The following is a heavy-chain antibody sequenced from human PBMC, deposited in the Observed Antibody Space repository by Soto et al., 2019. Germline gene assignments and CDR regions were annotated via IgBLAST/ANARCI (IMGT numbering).Heavy chain of an antibody. Sequence: SETLSLTCTVSGGSISSSSYYWGWIRQPPGKGLEWIGSIYYSGSTYYNPSLKSRVTISVDTSKNQFSLKLSSVTAADTAVYYCAIPMGSGDYETVRVVDYWGQGTLVTVSS. V-gene: IGHV4-39*01. CDR3: AIPMGSGDYETVRVVDY. CDR2: IYYSGST. CDR1: GGSISSSSYY. J-gene: IGHJ4*02. D-gene: IGHD4-17*01.